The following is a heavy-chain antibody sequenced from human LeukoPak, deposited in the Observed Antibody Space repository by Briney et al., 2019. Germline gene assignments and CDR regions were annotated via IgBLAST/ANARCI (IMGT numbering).Heavy chain of an antibody. D-gene: IGHD2-8*01. CDR2: ISWNSGSI. J-gene: IGHJ4*02. CDR1: GFTFDDYA. V-gene: IGHV3-9*01. Sequence: GGSLRLSCAASGFTFDDYAMHWVRQAPGKGLEWVSGISWNSGSIGYADSVKGRFTISRDNAKNSLYLQMNSLRAEDTALYYCAKDEVLNGGPTLYYFDYWGQGTLVTVSS. CDR3: AKDEVLNGGPTLYYFDY.